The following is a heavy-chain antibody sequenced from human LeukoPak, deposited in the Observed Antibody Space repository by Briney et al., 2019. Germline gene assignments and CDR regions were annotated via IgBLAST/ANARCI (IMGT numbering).Heavy chain of an antibody. V-gene: IGHV4-34*01. CDR1: GGSFSGYY. Sequence: SETLSLTCAVYGGSFSGYYWSWIRQPPGKGLEWIGEINHSGSTNYNPSLKSRVTISVDTSKNQFSLKLSSVTAAGTAVYYCARLLGYYDFWSGYPPGDYWGQGTLVTVSS. CDR2: INHSGST. J-gene: IGHJ4*02. D-gene: IGHD3-3*01. CDR3: ARLLGYYDFWSGYPPGDY.